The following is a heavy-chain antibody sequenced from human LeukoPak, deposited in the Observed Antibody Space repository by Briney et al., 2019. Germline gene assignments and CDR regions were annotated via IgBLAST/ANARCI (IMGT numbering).Heavy chain of an antibody. CDR1: GYTFICYY. Sequence: ASVKVSCKTSGYTFICYYMHWVRQAPGQGLEWMGRFNPNTGGTSCAQKFQDGVTMTRDTSISTAYMEVSRLRSDDTAVYYCARSLYGDYFFDYWGQGTLVTVSS. D-gene: IGHD4-17*01. CDR3: ARSLYGDYFFDY. CDR2: FNPNTGGT. V-gene: IGHV1-2*06. J-gene: IGHJ4*02.